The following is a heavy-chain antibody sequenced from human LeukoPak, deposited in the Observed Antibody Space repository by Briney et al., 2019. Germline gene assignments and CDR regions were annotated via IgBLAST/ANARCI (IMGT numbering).Heavy chain of an antibody. CDR3: ARMGQYYDFWSGYYTVPRNWFDP. J-gene: IGHJ5*02. D-gene: IGHD3-3*01. CDR2: IYYSGST. Sequence: PSETLSLTCTVSGVSISSYYWSWVRQPPGKGLEWIGYIYYSGSTNYNPSLKSRVTISVATSKTQFSLKLSFVTAADTAVYYCARMGQYYDFWSGYYTVPRNWFDPWGQGTLVTVSS. CDR1: GVSISSYY. V-gene: IGHV4-59*01.